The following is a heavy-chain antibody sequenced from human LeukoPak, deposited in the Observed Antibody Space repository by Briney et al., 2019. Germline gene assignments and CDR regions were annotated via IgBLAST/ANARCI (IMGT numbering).Heavy chain of an antibody. J-gene: IGHJ5*02. V-gene: IGHV3-33*01. Sequence: PGVSLRLSCAASGFTFSSYGMHWVRQAPGKGLEWVAVIWYDGSNKYYADSVKGRFTISRDNSKTTLYLQMNSLRAEDTAVYYCARQDSNRVIWFDPWGQGTLVTVSS. CDR3: ARQDSNRVIWFDP. D-gene: IGHD4-11*01. CDR1: GFTFSSYG. CDR2: IWYDGSNK.